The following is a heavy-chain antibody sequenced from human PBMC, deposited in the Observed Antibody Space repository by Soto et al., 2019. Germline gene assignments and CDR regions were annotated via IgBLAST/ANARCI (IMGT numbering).Heavy chain of an antibody. Sequence: QLQLQESGPGLVKPSETLSLTCSVSDDSINSDKYYWGWIRQPPGKGLEWIGSIYYRGNAHYNPCLQTRVTISLDKSRSQFSLKLNSVTAADSAVYFCARLEGLATISYYFDFWGPGALVTVSS. D-gene: IGHD3-9*01. V-gene: IGHV4-39*01. CDR1: DDSINSDKYY. CDR3: ARLEGLATISYYFDF. J-gene: IGHJ4*02. CDR2: IYYRGNA.